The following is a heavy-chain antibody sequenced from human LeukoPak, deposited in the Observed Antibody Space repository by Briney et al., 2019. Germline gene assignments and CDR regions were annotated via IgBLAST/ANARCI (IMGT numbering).Heavy chain of an antibody. D-gene: IGHD2-2*01. J-gene: IGHJ5*02. CDR3: ATRPYCSSTSCYEGNWFDP. CDR2: FDPEDGET. V-gene: IGHV1-24*01. CDR1: GYTLTELS. Sequence: ASVKVSCKVSGYTLTELSMHWVRQAPGKGLEWMGGFDPEDGETIYVQKFQGRVTMTEDTSTDTAYMELSSLRSEDTAVYYCATRPYCSSTSCYEGNWFDPWGQGTLVTVSS.